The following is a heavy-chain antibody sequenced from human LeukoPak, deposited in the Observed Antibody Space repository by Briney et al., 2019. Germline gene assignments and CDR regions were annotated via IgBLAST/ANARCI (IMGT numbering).Heavy chain of an antibody. CDR3: ARDTYYYDSSGYYYGWFDP. D-gene: IGHD3-22*01. CDR1: GGSFSGYY. Sequence: SETLSLTCAVYGGSFSGYYWGWIRQPPGKGLEWIGSIYYSGSTYYNPSLKSRVTISVDTSKNQFSLELSSVTAADTAVYYCARDTYYYDSSGYYYGWFDPWGQGTLVTVSS. V-gene: IGHV4-34*01. CDR2: IYYSGST. J-gene: IGHJ5*02.